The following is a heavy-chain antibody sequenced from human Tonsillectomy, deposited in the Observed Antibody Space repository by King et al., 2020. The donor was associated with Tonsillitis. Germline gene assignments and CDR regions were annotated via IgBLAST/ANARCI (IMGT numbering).Heavy chain of an antibody. CDR3: ARAYSSGWYRSDAFDI. CDR2: SSDTIGST. J-gene: IGHJ3*02. D-gene: IGHD6-19*01. CDR1: GFSFSSYA. V-gene: IGHV3-23*04. Sequence: VQLVESGGGLVQPGGSLRLSCAASGFSFSSYAMSWVRQAPGKGLEWVSASSDTIGSTYYADSVKGRFTISRDNSKNTLYLQMNSLRDEDTAVYYCARAYSSGWYRSDAFDIWGQGTMVTVSS.